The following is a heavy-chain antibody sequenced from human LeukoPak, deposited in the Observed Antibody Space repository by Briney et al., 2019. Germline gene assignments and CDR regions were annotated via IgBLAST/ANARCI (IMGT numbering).Heavy chain of an antibody. J-gene: IGHJ3*02. V-gene: IGHV4-4*07. CDR2: IYTSEST. CDR3: ARGGYCSSTSCYGDAFDI. CDR1: GGSISSYY. Sequence: SETLSLTCTVSGGSISSYYWSWIRQPAGKGLEWIGRIYTSESTNYNPSLKSRVTMSVDTSKNQFSLKLSSVTAADTAVYYCARGGYCSSTSCYGDAFDIWGQGTMVTVSS. D-gene: IGHD2-2*01.